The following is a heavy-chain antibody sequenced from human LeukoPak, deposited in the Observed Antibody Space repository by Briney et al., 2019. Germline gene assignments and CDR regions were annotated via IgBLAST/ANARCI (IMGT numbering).Heavy chain of an antibody. D-gene: IGHD2-8*01. CDR3: AKDRCSNGIGCYYYYMDV. V-gene: IGHV3-30*02. CDR2: IQYDGSNE. Sequence: GGSLRLSCAASEFTFGIYWMTWVRQAPGKGLEWVAYIQYDGSNEQYAHSVKGRFRISRDSSKNILYLQMNSLRAEDTAVYYCAKDRCSNGIGCYYYYMDVWGKGTTVTVSS. CDR1: EFTFGIYW. J-gene: IGHJ6*03.